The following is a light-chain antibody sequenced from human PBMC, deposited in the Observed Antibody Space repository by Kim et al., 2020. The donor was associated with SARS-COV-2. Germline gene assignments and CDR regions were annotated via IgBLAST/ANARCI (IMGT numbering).Light chain of an antibody. Sequence: ELTQPPSVSGTPGQRVTISCSGSSSNIGSNTVNWYQQLPGTAPKLLIYSNNQRPSGVPDRFSGSKSGTSASLAISGLQSEDEADYYCAAWDDSLDAYVFGTGTKVTVL. V-gene: IGLV1-44*01. CDR1: SSNIGSNT. CDR2: SNN. CDR3: AAWDDSLDAYV. J-gene: IGLJ1*01.